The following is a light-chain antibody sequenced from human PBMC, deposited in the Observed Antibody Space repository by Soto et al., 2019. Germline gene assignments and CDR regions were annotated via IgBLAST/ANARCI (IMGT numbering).Light chain of an antibody. V-gene: IGKV2-28*01. J-gene: IGKJ2*01. CDR2: LGS. CDR1: QSLLHSNGYNF. CDR3: MQALQTPPYT. Sequence: DIVMTQSPLSLAVTPGEPASISCRSSQSLLHSNGYNFLDWYLQKAGQSPRLLIYLGSNRASGGPDRFSGSGSGTDFTLKISRVEAEDVGVYYCMQALQTPPYTFGQGTKLEIK.